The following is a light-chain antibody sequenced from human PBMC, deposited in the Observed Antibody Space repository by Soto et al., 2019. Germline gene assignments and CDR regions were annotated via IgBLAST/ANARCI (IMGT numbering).Light chain of an antibody. J-gene: IGLJ2*01. CDR2: DVS. Sequence: QSVLTQPRSVSGSPGQSVTISCTGTSSDVGGYNYVSWYQQHPGKAPKLMIYDVSKRPSGVPDRFSGSKPGNTASLTISGLQAEDEADYYCCSYAGSLVVFGGGTKVTVL. CDR1: SSDVGGYNY. CDR3: CSYAGSLVV. V-gene: IGLV2-11*01.